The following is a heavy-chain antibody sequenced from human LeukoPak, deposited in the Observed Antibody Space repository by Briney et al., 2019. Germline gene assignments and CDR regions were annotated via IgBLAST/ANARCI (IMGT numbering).Heavy chain of an antibody. CDR3: ARGTGEQWLVLDVGCFDY. CDR2: IYYSGST. J-gene: IGHJ4*02. CDR1: GGSISSSSYY. Sequence: SETLSLTCTVSGGSISSSSYYWGWIRQPPGKGLEWIGSIYYSGSTNYNPSLKSRVTISVDTSKNQFSLKLSSVTAADTAVYYCARGTGEQWLVLDVGCFDYWGQGTLVTVSS. D-gene: IGHD6-19*01. V-gene: IGHV4-39*07.